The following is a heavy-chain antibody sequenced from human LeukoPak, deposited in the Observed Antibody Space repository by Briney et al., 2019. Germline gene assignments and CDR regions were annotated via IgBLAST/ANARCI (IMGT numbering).Heavy chain of an antibody. J-gene: IGHJ5*02. CDR1: GGSFSGYY. D-gene: IGHD3-10*01. Sequence: PSETLSLTCAVYGGSFSGYYWSWIRQPPGKGLEWIGEINHSGSTNYNPSLKSRVTISVDTSKNQFSLKLSSVTAADTAVYYCARHVRYYYGSGNEYNWFDPWGQGTLVTVSS. CDR2: INHSGST. V-gene: IGHV4-34*01. CDR3: ARHVRYYYGSGNEYNWFDP.